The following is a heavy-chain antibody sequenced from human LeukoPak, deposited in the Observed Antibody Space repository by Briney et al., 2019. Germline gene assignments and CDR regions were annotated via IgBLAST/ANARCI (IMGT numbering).Heavy chain of an antibody. CDR1: GYSFASYW. Sequence: GESLKIFCKGSGYSFASYWIGWVRQMPGKGLVWMGIIYPGDSDTRYSPSFQGQVTISADKSISTAYLQWSSLKASDTAMYYCARQMSTYSSSSADYWGQGTLVTVSS. V-gene: IGHV5-51*01. J-gene: IGHJ4*02. CDR2: IYPGDSDT. CDR3: ARQMSTYSSSSADY. D-gene: IGHD6-6*01.